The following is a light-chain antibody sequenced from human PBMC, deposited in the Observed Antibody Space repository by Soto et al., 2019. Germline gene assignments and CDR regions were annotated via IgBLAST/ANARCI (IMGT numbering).Light chain of an antibody. Sequence: DIQMTQSPSTLSASVGDRVTITCRASQAINSWLAWYQQKPGKAPKVLIFDASTLKTGVPSRFSGSGSGTEVTLTTISLQHADFATYYCQHYNGNSPWSFGQGTKVDIK. CDR1: QAINSW. J-gene: IGKJ1*01. V-gene: IGKV1-5*01. CDR2: DAS. CDR3: QHYNGNSPWS.